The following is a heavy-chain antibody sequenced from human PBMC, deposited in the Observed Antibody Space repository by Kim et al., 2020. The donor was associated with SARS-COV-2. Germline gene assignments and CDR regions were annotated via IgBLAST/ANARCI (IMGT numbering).Heavy chain of an antibody. Sequence: YTPARKSRVTVSVDTSKNQFSLKLSSVTAADTAVYYCARAMVRGVYFDYWGQGTLVTVSS. D-gene: IGHD3-10*01. CDR3: ARAMVRGVYFDY. V-gene: IGHV4-30-2*05. J-gene: IGHJ4*02.